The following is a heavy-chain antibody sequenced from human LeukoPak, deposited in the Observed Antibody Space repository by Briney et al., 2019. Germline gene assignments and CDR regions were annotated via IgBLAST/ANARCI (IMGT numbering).Heavy chain of an antibody. CDR2: IWYDGSNK. CDR1: GFTFSSYG. Sequence: GGSLRLSCAASGFTFSSYGMHWVRQAPGRGLEWVAVIWYDGSNKYYADSVKGRFTISRDNSKNTLYLQMNSLRAEDTAVYYCARDGRSSWYLPGAFDIWGQGTMVTVSS. CDR3: ARDGRSSWYLPGAFDI. V-gene: IGHV3-33*01. D-gene: IGHD6-13*01. J-gene: IGHJ3*02.